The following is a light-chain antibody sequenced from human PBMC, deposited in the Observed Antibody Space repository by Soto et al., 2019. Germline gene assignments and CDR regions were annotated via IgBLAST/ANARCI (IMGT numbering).Light chain of an antibody. CDR1: QSISTE. V-gene: IGKV3-15*01. Sequence: IVMTQSPATLSVSPGERATLSCRASQSISTELAWYQQKPGQPPSLLIYSASTRATGVPARFTGSGSGSEFTLTISGLQSEDFAVYYCQQGHNWPLTFGQGTRLEI. J-gene: IGKJ2*01. CDR2: SAS. CDR3: QQGHNWPLT.